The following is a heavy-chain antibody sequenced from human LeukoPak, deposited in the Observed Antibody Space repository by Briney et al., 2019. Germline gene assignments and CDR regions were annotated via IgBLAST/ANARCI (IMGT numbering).Heavy chain of an antibody. Sequence: SETLSLTCTVSGDSISSYYWSWIRQPPGKGLEWIGYIYYSESTYYNPSLKSRVTTSADTSKNQFSLKLTSVTAADTAVCYCARGLLKGQLHLGYSYYMDVWGKGTTITVSS. J-gene: IGHJ6*03. V-gene: IGHV4-59*13. CDR1: GDSISSYY. CDR3: ARGLLKGQLHLGYSYYMDV. CDR2: IYYSEST. D-gene: IGHD2-2*01.